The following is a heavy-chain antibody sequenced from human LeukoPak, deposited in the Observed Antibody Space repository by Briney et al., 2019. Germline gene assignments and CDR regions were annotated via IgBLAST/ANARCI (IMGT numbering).Heavy chain of an antibody. J-gene: IGHJ4*02. Sequence: GGSLRLSCAASGFTFSSYSMNWVRQAPGKGLEWVSSISSSSSYIYYADSVKGRFTISRDNAKNSLYLQMSSLRAEDTAVYYCARVMEMATDYWGQGTLVTVSS. CDR1: GFTFSSYS. CDR3: ARVMEMATDY. V-gene: IGHV3-21*01. CDR2: ISSSSSYI. D-gene: IGHD5-24*01.